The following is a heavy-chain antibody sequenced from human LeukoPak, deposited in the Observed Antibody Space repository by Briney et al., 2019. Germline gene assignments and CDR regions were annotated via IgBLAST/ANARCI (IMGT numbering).Heavy chain of an antibody. J-gene: IGHJ4*02. CDR3: ARASPSITMVRGLPNYFDY. CDR1: GFTFSSYE. CDR2: ISSSSSYI. D-gene: IGHD3-10*01. Sequence: GGSLRLSCAASGFTFSSYEMNWVRQAPGKGLEWVSSISSSSSYIYYADSVKGRFTISRDNAKNSLYLQMNSLRAEDTAVYYCARASPSITMVRGLPNYFDYWGQGTLVTVSS. V-gene: IGHV3-21*01.